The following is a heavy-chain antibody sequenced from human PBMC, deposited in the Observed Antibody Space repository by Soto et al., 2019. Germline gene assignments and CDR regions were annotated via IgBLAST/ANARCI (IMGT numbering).Heavy chain of an antibody. D-gene: IGHD3-10*01. J-gene: IGHJ3*02. CDR2: IYYSGST. CDR1: GGSIRSGGYY. CDR3: ARLRRGYDAFDI. Sequence: SETLSLTCTVSGGSIRSGGYYWSWIRQPPGKGLEWIGYIYYSGSTNYNPSLKSRVTISVDTSKNQFSLKLSSVTAADTAVYYCARLRRGYDAFDIWGQGTMVTVSS. V-gene: IGHV4-61*08.